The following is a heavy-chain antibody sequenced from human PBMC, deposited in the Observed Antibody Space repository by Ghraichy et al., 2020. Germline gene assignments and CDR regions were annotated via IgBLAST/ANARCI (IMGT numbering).Heavy chain of an antibody. J-gene: IGHJ4*02. D-gene: IGHD3-22*01. CDR3: VGTTMIVVVGPYDY. Sequence: GVLRLSCAASGFTFSSYAMSWVRQAPGKGLEWVSAISGSGGSTYYADSVKGRFTISRDNSKNTLYLQMNSLRAEDTAVYYCVGTTMIVVVGPYDYWGQGTLVTVSS. CDR2: ISGSGGST. CDR1: GFTFSSYA. V-gene: IGHV3-23*01.